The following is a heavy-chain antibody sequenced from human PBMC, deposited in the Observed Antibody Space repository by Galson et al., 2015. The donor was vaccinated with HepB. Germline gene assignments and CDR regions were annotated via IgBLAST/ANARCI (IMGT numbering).Heavy chain of an antibody. J-gene: IGHJ3*02. Sequence: SLRLSCAASGFTFSDYYMNWVRQAPGKGLEWVSSISSSSTIYYAGSVKGRFTISRDNAKNSLYLQMNSLRAADTAVYYCARSSSWRSGGSCYSVPNAFDIWGQGTIVTVAS. V-gene: IGHV3-69-1*01. CDR1: GFTFSDYY. D-gene: IGHD2-15*01. CDR2: ISSSSTI. CDR3: ARSSSWRSGGSCYSVPNAFDI.